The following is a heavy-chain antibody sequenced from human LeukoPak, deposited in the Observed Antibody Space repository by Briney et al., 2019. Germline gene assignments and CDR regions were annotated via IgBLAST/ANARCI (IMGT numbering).Heavy chain of an antibody. V-gene: IGHV3-20*04. CDR1: GFTFSSSG. CDR3: ARLLRFYDFSFDP. D-gene: IGHD3-3*01. Sequence: RSGGSLRLSCAASGFTFSSSGMTWVRQVPGKGLEWVSAIHWNGTSIGYADSVKGRFTISRDNAKNSVYLQMNSLRPEDTAFYYCARLLRFYDFSFDPWGQGTLVTVSS. J-gene: IGHJ5*02. CDR2: IHWNGTSI.